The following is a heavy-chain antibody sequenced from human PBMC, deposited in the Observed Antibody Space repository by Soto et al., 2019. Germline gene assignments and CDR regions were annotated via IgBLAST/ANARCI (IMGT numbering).Heavy chain of an antibody. CDR2: IYYSGST. V-gene: IGHV4-39*01. Sequence: SETLSLTCTVSGGSISSSSYYWGWIRQPPGKGLEWIGSIYYSGSTYYNPSLKSRVTISVYTSKNQFSLKLSSVTAADTAVYYCARVPIPGEARATDYWGQATLVTVS. CDR1: GGSISSSSYY. CDR3: ARVPIPGEARATDY. D-gene: IGHD3-10*01. J-gene: IGHJ4*02.